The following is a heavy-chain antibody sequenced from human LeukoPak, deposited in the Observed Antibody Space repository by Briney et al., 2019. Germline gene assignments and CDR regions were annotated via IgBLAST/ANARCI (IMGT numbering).Heavy chain of an antibody. J-gene: IGHJ4*02. CDR2: ISGSGGST. D-gene: IGHD1-1*01. CDR3: AKVEGASKASVY. CDR1: DFIFSNYW. V-gene: IGHV3-23*01. Sequence: GGSLRLSCATSDFIFSNYWMSWVRQAPGKGLEWVSSISGSGGSTYYADSVKGRFTISRDNSKNTLYLQMYSLRAEDTAVYYCAKVEGASKASVYWGQGTLVTVSS.